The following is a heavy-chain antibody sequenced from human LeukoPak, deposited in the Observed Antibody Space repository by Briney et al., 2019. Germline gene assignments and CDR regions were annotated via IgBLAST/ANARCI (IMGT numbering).Heavy chain of an antibody. CDR1: GFTVSDNF. Sequence: GGSLRLSCAASGFTVSDNFMGWVRQIPGKGLEWVSVIYKNGGAFYADSVKGRFTIFRDSSKNTMYLQMNNLRAEDTAVYYCARWSYPWGQGTLVTVSS. J-gene: IGHJ5*02. D-gene: IGHD3-10*01. CDR3: ARWSYP. CDR2: IYKNGGA. V-gene: IGHV3-53*01.